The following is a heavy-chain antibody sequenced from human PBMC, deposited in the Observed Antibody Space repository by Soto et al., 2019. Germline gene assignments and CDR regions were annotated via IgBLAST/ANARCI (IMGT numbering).Heavy chain of an antibody. CDR3: ARLAEYCNGIKCYSNIDC. J-gene: IGHJ4*01. D-gene: IGHD2-15*01. Sequence: SVKVSCKTSGYNFTNFDINWVRQAPGRGLVWMGWMNPSSGETGSAQNFQGRVTMTRDISTRTFFMQLTSLRSEDTAIYYCARLAEYCNGIKCYSNIDCWGRGTQVTVS. CDR2: MNPSSGET. CDR1: GYNFTNFD. V-gene: IGHV1-8*01.